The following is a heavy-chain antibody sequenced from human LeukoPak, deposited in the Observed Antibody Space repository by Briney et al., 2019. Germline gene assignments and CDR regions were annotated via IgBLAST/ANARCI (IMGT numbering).Heavy chain of an antibody. V-gene: IGHV4-4*07. CDR1: GGSISSHD. CDR2: IYISGSP. J-gene: IGHJ2*01. Sequence: SETLSLTCTVSGGSISSHDWTWIRQPAGKGLEWIGRIYISGSPNYNPSLKSRVTMSVDTSKNQFSLKLSSVTAADTAVYYCARVSSSWYHDWYFDRWGRGTMVTVCS. D-gene: IGHD6-13*01. CDR3: ARVSSSWYHDWYFDR.